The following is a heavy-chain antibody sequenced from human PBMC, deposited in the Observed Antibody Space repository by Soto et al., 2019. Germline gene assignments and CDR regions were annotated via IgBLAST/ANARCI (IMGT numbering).Heavy chain of an antibody. Sequence: QVQLQESGPGLVKPSETLSLTCTVTGGSISSYYWSWIRQPPGKGLACIGYIYYSGSTNYNPSLKSRVTISVDTSKNQFSLKLSSVTAADTAVYYCARRYGGNLDYWGQGTLVTVSS. CDR2: IYYSGST. V-gene: IGHV4-59*08. CDR1: GGSISSYY. J-gene: IGHJ4*02. D-gene: IGHD1-26*01. CDR3: ARRYGGNLDY.